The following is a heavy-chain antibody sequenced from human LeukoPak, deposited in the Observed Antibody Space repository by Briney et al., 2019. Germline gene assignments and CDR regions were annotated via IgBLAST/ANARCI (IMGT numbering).Heavy chain of an antibody. J-gene: IGHJ4*02. CDR3: ARVLWGIVVVPAAMKIFDY. D-gene: IGHD2-2*01. Sequence: SETLSLTCAVYGGSFSGYYWSWIRQPPGKGLEWIGEINHSGSTNYNPSLESRVTISVDTSKNQFSLKLSSVTAADTAVYYCARVLWGIVVVPAAMKIFDYWGQGTLVTVSS. CDR2: INHSGST. V-gene: IGHV4-34*01. CDR1: GGSFSGYY.